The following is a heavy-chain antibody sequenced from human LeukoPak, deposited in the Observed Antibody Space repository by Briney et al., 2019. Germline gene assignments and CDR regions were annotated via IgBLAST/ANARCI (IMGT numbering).Heavy chain of an antibody. CDR1: GFTFSSYW. CDR3: ARDCFDGDYDRFDY. Sequence: PGGSLRLSCAVSGFTFSSYWMSWFRQAPGKGREWGANINQDGSQKFSVDSVKGRFTISRDNAKNSLSLQINSMRVEDTAVYDCARDCFDGDYDRFDYWGQGTLVTVSS. D-gene: IGHD4-17*01. V-gene: IGHV3-7*03. J-gene: IGHJ4*02. CDR2: INQDGSQK.